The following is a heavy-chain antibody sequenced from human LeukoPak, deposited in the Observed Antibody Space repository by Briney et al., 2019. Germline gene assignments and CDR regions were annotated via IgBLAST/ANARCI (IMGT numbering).Heavy chain of an antibody. D-gene: IGHD4-17*01. CDR3: TTVTNNDY. CDR2: IRSKAYGGTT. V-gene: IGHV3-49*04. Sequence: GGSLRLSCTASGFTFGDYAMSWVRQAPGKGLEWVGFIRSKAYGGTTEYAASVKGRFTISRDDSKSIAYLQMNSLKTEDTAVYYRTTVTNNDYWGQGTLVTVSS. CDR1: GFTFGDYA. J-gene: IGHJ4*02.